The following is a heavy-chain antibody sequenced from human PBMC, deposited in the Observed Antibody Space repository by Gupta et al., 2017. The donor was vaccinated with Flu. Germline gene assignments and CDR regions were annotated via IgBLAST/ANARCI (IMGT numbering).Heavy chain of an antibody. V-gene: IGHV3-74*01. CDR1: GFTFSRYW. CDR2: INTDGRTT. J-gene: IGHJ4*02. Sequence: EVQLVESGGGLVQPGGSLRLSCAASGFTFSRYWMHWVRQAPGKGLVWVSRINTDGRTTSYADSVKGRFTISRDNAKNTLYLQMNSLRAEDTAVYYCARVGVGAYHFDYWGQGTLVTVSS. D-gene: IGHD3-10*01. CDR3: ARVGVGAYHFDY.